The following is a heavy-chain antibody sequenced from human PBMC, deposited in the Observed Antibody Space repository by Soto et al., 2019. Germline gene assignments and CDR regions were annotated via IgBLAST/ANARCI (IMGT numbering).Heavy chain of an antibody. Sequence: ASVKVSCKASGYTFTSYYMHWVRQAPGQGLEWMGIINPSGGSTSYAQKFQGRVTMTRDTSTSTVYMELSSLRSEDTAVYYCARDCSGGSCYDYGMDVWGQGTTVTVSS. CDR1: GYTFTSYY. V-gene: IGHV1-46*01. CDR2: INPSGGST. CDR3: ARDCSGGSCYDYGMDV. J-gene: IGHJ6*02. D-gene: IGHD2-15*01.